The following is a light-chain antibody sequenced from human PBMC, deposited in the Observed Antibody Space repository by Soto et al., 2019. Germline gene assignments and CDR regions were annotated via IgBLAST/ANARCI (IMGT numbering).Light chain of an antibody. CDR3: AAWDDSLNGWV. V-gene: IGLV3-21*02. CDR1: NFGSKS. CDR2: DDS. J-gene: IGLJ3*02. Sequence: SYVLTQPPSVSAAPGQTASITCGGDNFGSKSVHWYQQKAGQAPVLVVYDDSDRPPGIPERLSGSNSGTSATLIISRVEAGDEADYYCAAWDDSLNGWVFGGGTKLTVL.